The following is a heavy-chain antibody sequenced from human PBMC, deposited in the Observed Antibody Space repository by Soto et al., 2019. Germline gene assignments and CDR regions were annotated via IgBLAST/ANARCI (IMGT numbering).Heavy chain of an antibody. CDR2: ISYDGSNK. Sequence: GESLKISCAASGFTFSSYAMHWVRQAPGKGLEWVAVISYDGSNKYYADSVKGRFTISRDNSKNTLYLQMNSLRAEDTAVYYCAGSSSWYGCLDYWGQGTLVTVSS. J-gene: IGHJ4*02. CDR1: GFTFSSYA. V-gene: IGHV3-30-3*01. D-gene: IGHD6-13*01. CDR3: AGSSSWYGCLDY.